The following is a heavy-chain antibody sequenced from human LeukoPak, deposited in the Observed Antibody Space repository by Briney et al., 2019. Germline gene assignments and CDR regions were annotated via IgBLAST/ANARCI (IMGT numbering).Heavy chain of an antibody. CDR2: IYSSGST. CDR1: GGSISSYY. Sequence: SETLSLTCTASGGSISSYYWSWIRQPPGKGLEWIGYIYSSGSTNYNPSLKSRVTISVDTSKNQFSLKLTSVTAADTAVYYCARDPDYWGQGTLVTVSS. J-gene: IGHJ4*02. V-gene: IGHV4-59*01. CDR3: ARDPDY.